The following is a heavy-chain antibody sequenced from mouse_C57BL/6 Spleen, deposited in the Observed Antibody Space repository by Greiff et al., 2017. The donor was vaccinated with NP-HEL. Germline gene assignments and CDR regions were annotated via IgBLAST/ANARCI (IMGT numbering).Heavy chain of an antibody. D-gene: IGHD1-1*01. Sequence: VQLQQSGPELVKPGASVKISCKASGYAFSSSWMNWVKQRPGKGLEWIGRIYPGDGDTNYNGKFKGKATLTADKSSSTAYMQLSSLTSEDSAVYFCARIYYYGSGYYFDYWGQGTTLTVSS. CDR1: GYAFSSSW. CDR2: IYPGDGDT. V-gene: IGHV1-82*01. J-gene: IGHJ2*01. CDR3: ARIYYYGSGYYFDY.